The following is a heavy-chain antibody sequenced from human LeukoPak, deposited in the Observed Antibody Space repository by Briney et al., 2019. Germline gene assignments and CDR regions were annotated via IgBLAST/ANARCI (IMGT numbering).Heavy chain of an antibody. CDR2: INWNGDNT. J-gene: IGHJ4*02. CDR1: GFTFDDYG. V-gene: IGHV3-20*04. CDR3: ARVGRGYFDY. Sequence: GGSLRLSCAASGFTFDDYGMSWVRQAPGKGLEWVSGINWNGDNTHYADSVKGRFTISRDNAKNSLYLQMNSLRAEDTAVYYCARVGRGYFDYWGQGTLVTVSS.